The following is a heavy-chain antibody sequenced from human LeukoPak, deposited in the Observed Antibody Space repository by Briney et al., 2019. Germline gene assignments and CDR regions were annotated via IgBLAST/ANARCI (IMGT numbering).Heavy chain of an antibody. J-gene: IGHJ3*02. CDR2: ISSNSSTM. CDR3: ARDHHRRLYDSQARDTFDI. Sequence: GGSLRLSCAASGFTFSSYSMNWVRQAPGQALGWVSYISSNSSTMYYADSVKGRFSISRDNAKKSLYLQMNSLRAEDTAVYYCARDHHRRLYDSQARDTFDIWGQGTMVTVSS. CDR1: GFTFSSYS. V-gene: IGHV3-48*01. D-gene: IGHD3-22*01.